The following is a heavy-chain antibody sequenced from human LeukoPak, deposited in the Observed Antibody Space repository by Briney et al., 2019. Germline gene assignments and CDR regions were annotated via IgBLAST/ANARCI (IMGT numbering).Heavy chain of an antibody. Sequence: PSETLSLTCAVSGGSISSSNWWSWVRQPPGKGLEWIGEIYHSGSTNYNPSLKSRVTISVDKSKNQFSLKLSSVTAADTAVYYCARVGPYYYGSGSYSSYFDYWGQGTLVTVSS. CDR2: IYHSGST. CDR3: ARVGPYYYGSGSYSSYFDY. D-gene: IGHD3-10*01. V-gene: IGHV4-4*02. CDR1: GGSISSSNW. J-gene: IGHJ4*02.